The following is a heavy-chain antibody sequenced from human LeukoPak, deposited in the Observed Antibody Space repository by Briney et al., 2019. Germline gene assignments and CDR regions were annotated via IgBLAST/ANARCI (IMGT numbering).Heavy chain of an antibody. CDR1: GFTFSSYE. Sequence: GGSLRLSCVASGFTFSSYEMNWVRQVPGKALEWVSYIDFGGRIINYADHVKGRFTISRDNAKNSVYLQMNSLRAEDTAVYYCARGIGLERRYFQFDYWGQGILVTVSS. CDR3: ARGIGLERRYFQFDY. J-gene: IGHJ4*02. D-gene: IGHD1-1*01. V-gene: IGHV3-48*03. CDR2: IDFGGRII.